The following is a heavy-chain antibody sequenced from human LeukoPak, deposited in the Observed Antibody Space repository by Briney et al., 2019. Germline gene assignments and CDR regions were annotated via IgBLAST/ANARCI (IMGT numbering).Heavy chain of an antibody. CDR3: AWGVTNLDAFDI. J-gene: IGHJ3*02. V-gene: IGHV1-69*05. Sequence: SVKVSCKASGGTFSSYAISWVRQAPGQGLEWMGGIIPIFGTANYAQKFQGRVTITTDESTSTAYMELSSLRSEDTAVYYCAWGVTNLDAFDIWGQGTMVTVSS. CDR2: IIPIFGTA. D-gene: IGHD4-17*01. CDR1: GGTFSSYA.